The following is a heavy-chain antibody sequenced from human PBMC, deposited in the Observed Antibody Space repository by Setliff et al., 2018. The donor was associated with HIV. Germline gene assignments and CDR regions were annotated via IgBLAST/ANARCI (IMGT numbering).Heavy chain of an antibody. CDR2: IYSDDYT. CDR3: ARDPRGAVAGFDY. Sequence: PGGSLRLSCAASGFNVNNKYMSWVRQAPGKGLEWVSIIYSDDYTKYADSLKGRFIISRDNSKNTLSLQMNSLRAEDTAVYFCARDPRGAVAGFDYWGQGTLVTVSS. J-gene: IGHJ4*02. V-gene: IGHV3-66*01. D-gene: IGHD6-19*01. CDR1: GFNVNNKY.